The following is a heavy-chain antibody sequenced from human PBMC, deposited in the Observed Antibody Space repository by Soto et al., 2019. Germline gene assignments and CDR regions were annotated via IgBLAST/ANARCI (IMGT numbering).Heavy chain of an antibody. J-gene: IGHJ4*02. V-gene: IGHV3-23*01. CDR2: IYGSGGST. CDR3: ARDRIVAGMGEFDY. Sequence: LRLSCAASGFTFSTYAMNWVRQAPGKGLEWVSGIYGSGGSTFYGDSVKGRFTISRDNSKNTLYLQMNSLRAEDTAVYYCARDRIVAGMGEFDYPGQGTLVTVSS. CDR1: GFTFSTYA. D-gene: IGHD6-19*01.